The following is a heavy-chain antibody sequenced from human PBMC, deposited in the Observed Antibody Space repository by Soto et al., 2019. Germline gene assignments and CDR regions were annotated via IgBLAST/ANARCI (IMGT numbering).Heavy chain of an antibody. D-gene: IGHD4-17*01. CDR2: IYYSGST. CDR3: ARVDYGDDGNWFDP. J-gene: IGHJ5*02. V-gene: IGHV4-30-4*01. CDR1: GGSISSGDFY. Sequence: SETLSLTCTVSGGSISSGDFYWSWIRQPPGKGLELIGNIYYSGSTYYNPSLKSRVTISVDRSKNQFSLKLSSVTAADTAVYYCARVDYGDDGNWFDPWGQGTLVTVSS.